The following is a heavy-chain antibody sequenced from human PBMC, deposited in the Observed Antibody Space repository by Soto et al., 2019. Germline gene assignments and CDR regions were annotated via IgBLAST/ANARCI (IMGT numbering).Heavy chain of an antibody. V-gene: IGHV4-31*11. CDR1: GCSISSGGYF. CDR2: IPDTGAT. Sequence: QVHLQESGPGLLKASETLSLRCVVSGCSISSGGYFWSWLRQPPGKGLDYIGFIPDTGATYYYPPLPGRASITADTSKNQFSVRLPSVTAADTATYYCARSTAPPNAGGYLSNWGPGTLVTVSS. J-gene: IGHJ4*02. CDR3: ARSTAPPNAGGYLSN. D-gene: IGHD1-26*01.